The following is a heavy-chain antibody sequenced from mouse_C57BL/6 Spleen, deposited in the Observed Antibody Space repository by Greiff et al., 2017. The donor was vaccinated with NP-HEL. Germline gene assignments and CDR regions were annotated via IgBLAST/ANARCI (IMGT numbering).Heavy chain of an antibody. D-gene: IGHD2-4*01. CDR1: GYSITSGYY. CDR2: ISYDGSN. CDR3: ASQQVLYDYDVGAY. J-gene: IGHJ3*01. V-gene: IGHV3-6*01. Sequence: ESGPGLVKPSQSLSLTCSVTGYSITSGYYWNWIRQFPGNKLEWMGYISYDGSNNYIPSLKNRISITRDTSKNQFFLKLNSLTTEHTATYYCASQQVLYDYDVGAYWGQGTLVTVSA.